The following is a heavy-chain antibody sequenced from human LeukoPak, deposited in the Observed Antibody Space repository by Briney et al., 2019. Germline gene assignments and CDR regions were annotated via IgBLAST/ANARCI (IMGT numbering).Heavy chain of an antibody. Sequence: PSETLSLTCGVSGGSIRSTNWWSWVRQPPGQGLEWIGEISLSGQTNFNPSLYGRVTMSLDESRNQLSLTLTSVTAADTAIYYCSRESGAFCPFGYWGQGTLLIVPP. CDR1: GGSIRSTNW. V-gene: IGHV4/OR15-8*02. CDR2: ISLSGQT. D-gene: IGHD1-26*01. CDR3: SRESGAFCPFGY. J-gene: IGHJ4*02.